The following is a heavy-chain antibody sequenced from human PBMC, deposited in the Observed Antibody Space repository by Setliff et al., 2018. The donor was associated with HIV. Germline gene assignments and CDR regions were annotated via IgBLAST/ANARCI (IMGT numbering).Heavy chain of an antibody. CDR1: GGSIRSGNYF. CDR2: VYSNGTT. D-gene: IGHD3-16*02. V-gene: IGHV4-61*09. CDR3: VRGAATRYYDYIWGSYRYSSVLDS. Sequence: LSLTCTVSGGSIRSGNYFWSWIRQPAGKGLEWIGHVYSNGTTNFNAFLKSRVIISRDTYKNHFSLTLSSVTAADTAVNHCVRGAATRYYDYIWGSYRYSSVLDSWGQGVLVTVSS. J-gene: IGHJ5*01.